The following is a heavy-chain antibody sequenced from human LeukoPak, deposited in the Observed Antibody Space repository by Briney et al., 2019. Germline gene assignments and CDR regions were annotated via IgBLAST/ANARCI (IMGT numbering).Heavy chain of an antibody. CDR1: GGSFSGYY. V-gene: IGHV4-34*01. Sequence: SETLSLTCAVYGGSFSGYYWSWIRQPPGKGLEWIGEINHSGSTNYNPSLKSRVTISVDTSKNQFSLKLSSVTAADTAVYYCARRGLGRNFDYWGQGTLVTVSS. D-gene: IGHD3/OR15-3a*01. J-gene: IGHJ4*02. CDR2: INHSGST. CDR3: ARRGLGRNFDY.